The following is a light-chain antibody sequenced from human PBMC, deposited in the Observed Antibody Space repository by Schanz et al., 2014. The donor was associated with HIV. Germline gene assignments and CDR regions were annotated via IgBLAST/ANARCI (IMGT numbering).Light chain of an antibody. CDR3: SSYTSSSTLV. V-gene: IGLV2-14*03. CDR1: SGDIGPYDY. CDR2: DVT. Sequence: QSALTQPASMSGSPGQSITISCTGTSGDIGPYDYVSWYQQHPGQAPKLLIYDVTDRPSGISNRFSGSKSGYTASLTISGLQAEDEADYYCSSYTSSSTLVFGGGTQLTVL. J-gene: IGLJ2*01.